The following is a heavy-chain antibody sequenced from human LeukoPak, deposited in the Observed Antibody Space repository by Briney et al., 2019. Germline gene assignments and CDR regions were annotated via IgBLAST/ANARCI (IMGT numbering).Heavy chain of an antibody. CDR2: IWYDGSNK. J-gene: IGHJ4*02. CDR3: ASPYGDNPAAYYFDY. D-gene: IGHD4-23*01. CDR1: GFTFSSYG. V-gene: IGHV3-33*01. Sequence: GRSLRLSCAASGFTFSSYGMHWVHQAPGKGLEWVAVIWYDGSNKYYADSVKGRFTISRDNSKNTLYLQMNSLRAEDTAVYYCASPYGDNPAAYYFDYWGQGTLVTVSS.